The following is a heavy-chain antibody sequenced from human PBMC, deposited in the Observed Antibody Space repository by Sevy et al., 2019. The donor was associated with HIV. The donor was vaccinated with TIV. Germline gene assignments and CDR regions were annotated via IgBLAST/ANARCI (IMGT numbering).Heavy chain of an antibody. V-gene: IGHV3-7*01. CDR2: IKPDGSQG. D-gene: IGHD3-16*01. J-gene: IGHJ4*02. CDR3: ARDGETFGIVNSIDY. CDR1: GFTFNGYW. Sequence: GGSLRLSCTASGFTFNGYWMSWVRQAPGKGLEWVANIKPDGSQGNYVDSVKGRFTISRDNDKNSVYLQMNSLRAEDTAVYYCARDGETFGIVNSIDYWGQGTLVTVSS.